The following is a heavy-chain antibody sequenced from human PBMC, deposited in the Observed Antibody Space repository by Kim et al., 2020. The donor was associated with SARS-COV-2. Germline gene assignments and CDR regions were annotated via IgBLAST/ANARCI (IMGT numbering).Heavy chain of an antibody. D-gene: IGHD3-9*01. CDR1: GFTFSSYW. CDR3: ASDRYFDWLFRSDPHGMDL. J-gene: IGHJ6*02. CDR2: INSDGSST. V-gene: IGHV3-74*01. Sequence: GGSLRLSCAASGFTFSSYWMHWVRQAPGKGLEWVSRINSDGSSTSYADAVKGRFTISRDNAKNTLYLQMKSLRAEDTAVYYCASDRYFDWLFRSDPHGMDLGGQGTTVTVSS.